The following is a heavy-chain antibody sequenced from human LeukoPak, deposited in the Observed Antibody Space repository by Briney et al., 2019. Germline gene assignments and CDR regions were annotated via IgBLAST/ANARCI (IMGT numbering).Heavy chain of an antibody. CDR2: IHNSGSI. Sequence: PSETLSLTCTVSGGSISSSAYHWGWLRQPPGKGLEWVVSIHNSGSIYYNLSLKSRVTISVDTSKKQFSLKLSSVTAADTAVYYCARLWSTYCNGGSCPHQPNYWGQGTLVTVSS. CDR1: GGSISSSAYH. J-gene: IGHJ4*02. V-gene: IGHV4-39*01. CDR3: ARLWSTYCNGGSCPHQPNY. D-gene: IGHD2-15*01.